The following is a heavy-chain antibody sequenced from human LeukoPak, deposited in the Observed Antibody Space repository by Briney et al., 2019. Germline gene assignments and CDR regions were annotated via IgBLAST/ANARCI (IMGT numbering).Heavy chain of an antibody. CDR1: GGSISSSSYY. CDR2: IYYSGST. CDR3: ARASHDYGDYSHFDY. V-gene: IGHV4-39*07. D-gene: IGHD4-17*01. J-gene: IGHJ4*02. Sequence: PSETLSLTCTVSGGSISSSSYYWGWIRQPPGKGLEWIGSIYYSGSTYYNPSLKSRVTISVDTSKNQFSLKLSSVTAADTAVYYCARASHDYGDYSHFDYWGQGTLVTVSS.